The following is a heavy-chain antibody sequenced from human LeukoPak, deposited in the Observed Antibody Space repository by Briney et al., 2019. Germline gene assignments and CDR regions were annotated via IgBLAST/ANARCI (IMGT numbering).Heavy chain of an antibody. V-gene: IGHV4-38-2*01. CDR2: IYHSGST. CDR3: ARQLNAFDI. D-gene: IGHD5-24*01. J-gene: IGHJ3*02. Sequence: SETLSLTCAVSGYFISSGYYWGWIRQPPGKGLEWIGSIYHSGSTYYNPSLKSRVTISVDTSKNQFSLKLSSVTAADTAVYYCARQLNAFDIWGQGTMVTVSS. CDR1: GYFISSGYY.